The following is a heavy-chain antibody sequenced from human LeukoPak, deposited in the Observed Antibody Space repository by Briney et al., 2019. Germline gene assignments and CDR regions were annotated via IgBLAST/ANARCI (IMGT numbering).Heavy chain of an antibody. CDR3: ARDSSPSNGDYYWDAFDS. D-gene: IGHD4-17*01. V-gene: IGHV3-7*01. Sequence: PGGSLRLSCTASGFSFGYYWMTWVRQAPGKGLEWVANIREDGKVIHYVDSVGGRFTISRDNTKNSLYLQMNSLRGEDTALYYCARDSSPSNGDYYWDAFDSWGQGTLVTVSS. CDR1: GFSFGYYW. J-gene: IGHJ3*02. CDR2: IREDGKVI.